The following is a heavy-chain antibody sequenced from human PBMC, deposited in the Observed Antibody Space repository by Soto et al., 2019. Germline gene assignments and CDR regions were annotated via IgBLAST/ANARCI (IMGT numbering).Heavy chain of an antibody. J-gene: IGHJ4*02. CDR1: GFSLSTSGVG. CDR3: AHSALRYFDWLLSEYFDY. Sequence: QITLKESGPTLVKPTQTLTLTCTFSGFSLSTSGVGVGWIRQPPGKALEWLALIYWGDDKRYSPSLKSRLTITKDTSKNQVVLTMTNMDPVDTATYYCAHSALRYFDWLLSEYFDYWGQGTLVTVSS. CDR2: IYWGDDK. V-gene: IGHV2-5*02. D-gene: IGHD3-9*01.